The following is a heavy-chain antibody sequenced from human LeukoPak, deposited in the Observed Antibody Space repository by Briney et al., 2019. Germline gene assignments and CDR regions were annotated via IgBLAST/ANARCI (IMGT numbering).Heavy chain of an antibody. CDR3: ARHRGAAAGNWFDP. CDR2: IYPGDSET. Sequence: GESLKISFKGSGYRFTSYWIGWVRQMPGKGLEWTGIIYPGDSETRYSPSFQGQVTISADKSISTAYLQWSSLKASDTAIYYCARHRGAAAGNWFDPWGQGTLVTVSS. D-gene: IGHD6-25*01. J-gene: IGHJ5*02. CDR1: GYRFTSYW. V-gene: IGHV5-51*01.